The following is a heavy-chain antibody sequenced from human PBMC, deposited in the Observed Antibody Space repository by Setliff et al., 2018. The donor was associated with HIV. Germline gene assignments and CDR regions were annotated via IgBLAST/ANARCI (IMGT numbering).Heavy chain of an antibody. D-gene: IGHD4-17*01. CDR3: ARDGPPFTVTMLDP. Sequence: ASVKVSCKASGYTFTDYAIHWLRQAPGQRPECMGWVDTARGQPTYSKNFQGRVTFSADRATNTVYLELTNLKSQDAAVYFCARDGPPFTVTMLDPWGQGTLVTVSS. J-gene: IGHJ5*02. CDR2: VDTARGQP. V-gene: IGHV1-3*04. CDR1: GYTFTDYA.